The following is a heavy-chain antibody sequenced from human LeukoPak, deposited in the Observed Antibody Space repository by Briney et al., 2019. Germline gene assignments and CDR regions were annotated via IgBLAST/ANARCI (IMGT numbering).Heavy chain of an antibody. V-gene: IGHV1-46*01. D-gene: IGHD5-18*01. CDR2: INPTGGST. CDR1: GYTFTSYY. J-gene: IGHJ6*03. CDR3: ARSKGYSYGPSHYYYYYMDV. Sequence: GASVKVSCKASGYTFTSYYMHWVRQAPGQGLEWMGIINPTGGSTGYAQKFQGRVTITADKSTSTAYMELSSLRSEDTAVYYCARSKGYSYGPSHYYYYYMDVWGKGTTVTVSS.